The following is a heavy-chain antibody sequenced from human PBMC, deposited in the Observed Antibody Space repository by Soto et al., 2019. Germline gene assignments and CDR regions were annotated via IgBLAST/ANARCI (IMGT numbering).Heavy chain of an antibody. CDR2: IHHSGST. CDR3: ARSFGWYAIDQ. J-gene: IGHJ1*01. CDR1: GASISSEQS. D-gene: IGHD6-19*01. Sequence: QMQLQESGPGLVKPSETLSLTCAVSGASISSEQSWSWVRQPPGKGLEWIGEIHHSGSTNNNPSRKHRVTMSIDKSKKQFSLLLSSVTAADTAVYYCARSFGWYAIDQWGQGTLVTVSS. V-gene: IGHV4-4*02.